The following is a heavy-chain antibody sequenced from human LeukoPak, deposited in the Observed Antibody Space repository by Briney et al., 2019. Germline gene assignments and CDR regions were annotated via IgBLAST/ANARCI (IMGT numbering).Heavy chain of an antibody. CDR1: NYSISNSLY. J-gene: IGHJ6*03. D-gene: IGHD1-14*01. CDR2: IYRSGST. CDR3: ARGTFGYYMGV. V-gene: IGHV4-38-2*02. Sequence: PSETLSLTCSGSNYSISNSLYWGWLRQPPGKGLEWIGSIYRSGSTFYNPSLKSRVTISLDTSKSQFSLNLSSVNAADTAVYFCARGTFGYYMGVWGKGTTVTVSS.